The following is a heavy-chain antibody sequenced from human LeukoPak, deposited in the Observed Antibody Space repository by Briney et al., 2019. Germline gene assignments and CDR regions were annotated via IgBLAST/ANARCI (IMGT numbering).Heavy chain of an antibody. J-gene: IGHJ4*02. CDR3: ARDDPNSGYDFDY. D-gene: IGHD5-12*01. CDR2: INVYNGNT. Sequence: ASVKVSCKASGYTLSKFGIGWLRQPPGQGPEWMGWINVYNGNTNYAQKLQGRVTMTTDTYTSTAYLELRSLRSDDTAVYYCARDDPNSGYDFDYWGQGTLVTVSS. CDR1: GYTLSKFG. V-gene: IGHV1-18*01.